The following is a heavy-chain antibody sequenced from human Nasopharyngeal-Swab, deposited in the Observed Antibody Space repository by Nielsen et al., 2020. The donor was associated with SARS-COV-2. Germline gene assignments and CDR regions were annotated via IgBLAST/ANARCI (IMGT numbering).Heavy chain of an antibody. D-gene: IGHD3-3*01. CDR2: ISGSGGST. CDR3: AKDQVGGYYDFWSGQYEYYFDY. Sequence: VRQAPGKGLEWVSAISGSGGSTYYADSVKGRFTISRDNSKNTLYLQMNSLRAEDTAVYYCAKDQVGGYYDFWSGQYEYYFDYWGQGTLVTVSS. V-gene: IGHV3-23*01. J-gene: IGHJ4*02.